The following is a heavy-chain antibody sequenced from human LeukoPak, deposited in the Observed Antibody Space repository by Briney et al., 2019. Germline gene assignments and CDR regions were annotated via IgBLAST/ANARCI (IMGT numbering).Heavy chain of an antibody. J-gene: IGHJ4*02. CDR3: ARDHLTMATYDY. V-gene: IGHV4-39*07. D-gene: IGHD5-12*01. Sequence: PSETLSLTCTVSGGSISSSSYYWGWIRQPPGKGLEWIGSIYYSGSTYYNPSLKSRVTISVDTSENQFSLKLSSVTAADTAVYYCARDHLTMATYDYWGQGTLVTVSS. CDR1: GGSISSSSYY. CDR2: IYYSGST.